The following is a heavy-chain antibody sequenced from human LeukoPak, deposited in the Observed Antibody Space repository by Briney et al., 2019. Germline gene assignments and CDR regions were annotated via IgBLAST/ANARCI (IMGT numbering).Heavy chain of an antibody. CDR3: ARVEDPATYYDSSGDAFDI. Sequence: SETLSLTCTVSGGSISSSSYYWGWIRQPPGKGLEWIGSIYYSGSTYYNPSLKSRVTISVDTSKNQFSLKLSSVTAADTAVYYCARVEDPATYYDSSGDAFDIWGQGTMVTVSS. CDR2: IYYSGST. J-gene: IGHJ3*02. CDR1: GGSISSSSYY. V-gene: IGHV4-39*07. D-gene: IGHD3-22*01.